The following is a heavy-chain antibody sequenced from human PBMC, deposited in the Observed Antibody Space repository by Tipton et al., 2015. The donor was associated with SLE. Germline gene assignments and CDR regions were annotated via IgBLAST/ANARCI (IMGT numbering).Heavy chain of an antibody. J-gene: IGHJ4*02. V-gene: IGHV4-39*07. CDR3: ARRRGSSWYEDYFDY. Sequence: TLSLTCTVSGGSVSSSSKYWAWIRQPPGKGLEWIGSIYTNENTNYNPSLKSRVAMSVDTSKNHFSLKLISVTAADTAVYYCARRRGSSWYEDYFDYWGQGTLVTVSS. D-gene: IGHD6-13*01. CDR1: GGSVSSSSKY. CDR2: IYTNENT.